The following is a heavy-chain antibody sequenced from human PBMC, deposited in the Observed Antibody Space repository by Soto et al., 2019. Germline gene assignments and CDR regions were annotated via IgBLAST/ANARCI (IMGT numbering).Heavy chain of an antibody. CDR3: ARDEFYGIEV. Sequence: PETLSRTSTVSGGSASRGSYHGSWIRQPPGKGLEWMGYIYYSGSTNYNPSLKSRVTISVDTSKNQFSLKLSSVTAADTAVYYCARDEFYGIEVWAQRTTVTVS. CDR1: GGSASRGSYH. CDR2: IYYSGST. J-gene: IGHJ6*02. V-gene: IGHV4-61*01.